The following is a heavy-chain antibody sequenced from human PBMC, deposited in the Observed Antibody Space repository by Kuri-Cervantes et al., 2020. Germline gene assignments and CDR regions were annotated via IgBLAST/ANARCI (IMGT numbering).Heavy chain of an antibody. CDR2: ISSSSSYI. Sequence: GESLKISCGASGFTFSSYSMNWVRQAPGKGLEWVSSISSSSSYIYYADSVKGRFTISRDNAKNSLYLQMNSLRAEDTAVYYCARDPNTGDGYWGQGTLVTVSS. D-gene: IGHD3-10*01. CDR1: GFTFSSYS. V-gene: IGHV3-21*01. J-gene: IGHJ4*02. CDR3: ARDPNTGDGY.